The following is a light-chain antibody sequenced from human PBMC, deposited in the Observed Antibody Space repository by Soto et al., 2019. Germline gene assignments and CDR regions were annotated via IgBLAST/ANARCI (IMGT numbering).Light chain of an antibody. CDR3: QQYNSWPRGT. Sequence: EIVMTQSPATLSVSPGERATLSCRASQSVSSSLAWYQQKPGQAPRLLFYGASTRATGVPARFSGSGSGTEFTLTISSLQSEDLAVYYCQQYNSWPRGTFGPGTKVEIK. J-gene: IGKJ3*01. V-gene: IGKV3-15*01. CDR1: QSVSSS. CDR2: GAS.